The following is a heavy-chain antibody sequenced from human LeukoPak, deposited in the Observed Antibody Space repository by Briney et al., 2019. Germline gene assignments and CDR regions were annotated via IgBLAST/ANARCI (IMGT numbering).Heavy chain of an antibody. CDR1: GFTFSNYW. CDR3: AKQLGYCSDGSCYFPY. D-gene: IGHD2-15*01. Sequence: PGGSLRLSCAASGFTFSNYWMHWVRQVPGKGLVWVAHINSDGSITRYADSVQGRFTISRDNSKSTLCLQMNGLRAEDTAVYYCAKQLGYCSDGSCYFPYWGQGTLVTVSS. V-gene: IGHV3-74*01. J-gene: IGHJ4*02. CDR2: INSDGSIT.